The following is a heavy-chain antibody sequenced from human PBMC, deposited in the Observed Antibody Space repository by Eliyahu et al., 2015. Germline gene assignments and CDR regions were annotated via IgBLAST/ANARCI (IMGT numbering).Heavy chain of an antibody. D-gene: IGHD2-21*01. CDR2: ISYSGST. Sequence: QLQLQESGPGLVKPSETLSLTCTVSGGSITSSSYYWGWIRQPPGKGLEWIGSISYSGSTYYNPSLKSRVTISIDTSNQFSLKLSSVTAADTAVYYCAIPQQAAPWGQGTLVIVSS. CDR1: GGSITSSSYY. CDR3: AIPQQAAP. V-gene: IGHV4-39*01. J-gene: IGHJ5*02.